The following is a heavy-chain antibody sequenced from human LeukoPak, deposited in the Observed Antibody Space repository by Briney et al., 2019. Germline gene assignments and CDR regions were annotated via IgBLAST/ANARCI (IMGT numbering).Heavy chain of an antibody. CDR1: GGSISSYY. D-gene: IGHD2-2*01. V-gene: IGHV4-59*08. CDR2: IYYSEST. CDR3: ARLGIGVVPSAMLGDYYFDY. J-gene: IGHJ4*02. Sequence: MPSETLSLTCTVSGGSISSYYWSWIRQPPGKGLEWIGYIYYSESTNYNPSLKSRVTISVDTSKNQFSLKLTSVTAADTAVYYCARLGIGVVPSAMLGDYYFDYWGQGTLVTVSS.